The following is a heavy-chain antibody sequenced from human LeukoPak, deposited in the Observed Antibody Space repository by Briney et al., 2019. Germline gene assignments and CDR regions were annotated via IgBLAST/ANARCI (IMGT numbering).Heavy chain of an antibody. Sequence: PGGSLRLSCAASGFTYNIYWRSWVRQAPGRGLEWVSVIYSSGTTYYADSVKGRFTISRDNSKNTLYLQMNSLRVEDTAVYYCAREYDYGGNSYFDYWGQGTLVTVSS. CDR3: AREYDYGGNSYFDY. J-gene: IGHJ4*02. CDR2: IYSSGTT. V-gene: IGHV3-53*01. D-gene: IGHD4-23*01. CDR1: GFTYNIYW.